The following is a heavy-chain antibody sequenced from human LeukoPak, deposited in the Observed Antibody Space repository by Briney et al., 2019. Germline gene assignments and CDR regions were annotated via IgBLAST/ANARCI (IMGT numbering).Heavy chain of an antibody. J-gene: IGHJ4*02. CDR1: GFTFSSYS. V-gene: IGHV3-48*01. Sequence: GGSLRLSCAASGFTFSSYSMNWVRQAPGKGLEWVSYISSSSSTIYYADSVKGRFTISRDNAKNSLYLQMNSLRAEDTAVYYCARVAGYSSSYLDYWGQGTLVTVSS. D-gene: IGHD6-13*01. CDR2: ISSSSSTI. CDR3: ARVAGYSSSYLDY.